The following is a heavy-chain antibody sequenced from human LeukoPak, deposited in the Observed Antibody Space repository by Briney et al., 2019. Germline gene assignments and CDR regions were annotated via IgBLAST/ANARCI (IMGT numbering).Heavy chain of an antibody. CDR1: GGSISSHY. V-gene: IGHV4-59*11. J-gene: IGHJ6*03. Sequence: SETLSLTCTVSGGSISSHYWSWIRQPPGKGLEWIGYIYYSGSTNYNPSLKSRVTISVDTSKNQFSLKLSSVTAADTAVYYCARDREYSSSSESKYYYYYMDVWGKGTTVTVFS. CDR3: ARDREYSSSSESKYYYYYMDV. CDR2: IYYSGST. D-gene: IGHD6-6*01.